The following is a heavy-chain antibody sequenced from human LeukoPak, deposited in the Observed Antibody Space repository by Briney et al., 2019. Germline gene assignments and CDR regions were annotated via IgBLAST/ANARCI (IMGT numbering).Heavy chain of an antibody. V-gene: IGHV3-30*02. CDR1: GFTFSSYG. CDR3: AKAASKRTDYGDYASYYYMDV. J-gene: IGHJ6*03. CDR2: IQYDGSKQ. Sequence: GGSLRLSCAASGFTFSSYGMHWVRQAPGKGLEGVAYIQYDGSKQYADSVKGRFSTSRDSSKNTLYLQMNSLRAEDTAVYYCAKAASKRTDYGDYASYYYMDVWGKGTTVTISS. D-gene: IGHD4-17*01.